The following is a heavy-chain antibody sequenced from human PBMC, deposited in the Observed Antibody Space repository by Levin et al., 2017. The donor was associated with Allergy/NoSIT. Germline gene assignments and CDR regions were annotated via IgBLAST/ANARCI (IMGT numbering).Heavy chain of an antibody. V-gene: IGHV1-46*01. CDR1: GYTFTSHY. CDR3: ARVYCSGGSCYRFDS. Sequence: GASVKVSCKASGYTFTSHYIHWVRQAPGQGLEWMGIINPSDGTTSYTQKFRGRVTMTRDTSTSTVYMELTSLRSEDTAMYYCARVYCSGGSCYRFDSWGQGTLVTVSS. J-gene: IGHJ4*02. D-gene: IGHD2-15*01. CDR2: INPSDGTT.